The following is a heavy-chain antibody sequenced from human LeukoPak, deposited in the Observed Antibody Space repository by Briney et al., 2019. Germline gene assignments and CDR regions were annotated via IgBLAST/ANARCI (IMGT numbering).Heavy chain of an antibody. J-gene: IGHJ4*02. CDR3: ARAPSGCGGTCAFDS. CDR1: GGSISNFF. CDR2: IYSDGST. D-gene: IGHD2-15*01. Sequence: PSETLSLTCTVSGGSISNFFWSWIRQPAGKGLEWIGRIYSDGSTNSNPSLRSRVTMSLDTSKNQISLTLTSVTAADTAVYSCARAPSGCGGTCAFDSWGQGTLVTVSS. V-gene: IGHV4-4*07.